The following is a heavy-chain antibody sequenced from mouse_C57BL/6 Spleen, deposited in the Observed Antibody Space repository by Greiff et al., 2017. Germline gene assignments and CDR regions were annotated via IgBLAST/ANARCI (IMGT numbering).Heavy chain of an antibody. D-gene: IGHD2-4*01. CDR3: ARRRDDYDDGHWYVDV. J-gene: IGHJ1*03. Sequence: QVQLQQPGAELVMPGASVKLSCKASGYTFTSYWMHWVKQRPGQGLEWIGEIDPSDSYTNYNQKFKGKSTLTVDKSSSTAYMQLSSLTSEDSAVYYCARRRDDYDDGHWYVDVWGTGTTVTVSS. V-gene: IGHV1-69*01. CDR1: GYTFTSYW. CDR2: IDPSDSYT.